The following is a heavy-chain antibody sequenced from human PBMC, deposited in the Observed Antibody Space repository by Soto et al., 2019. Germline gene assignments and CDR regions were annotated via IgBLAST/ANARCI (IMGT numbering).Heavy chain of an antibody. CDR1: GDTFNFYS. Sequence: QVQLVQSGAEVKRPGSSVKVSCKASGDTFNFYSINWVRQAPGLGLEWMGRVNPIVSMSNYAQRFQGRVTMTADKSTSTAYIELGGLRSEDTAIYYCASSYGSGYRAFDYWGQGALVTVSS. CDR2: VNPIVSMS. D-gene: IGHD3-10*01. CDR3: ASSYGSGYRAFDY. V-gene: IGHV1-69*04. J-gene: IGHJ4*02.